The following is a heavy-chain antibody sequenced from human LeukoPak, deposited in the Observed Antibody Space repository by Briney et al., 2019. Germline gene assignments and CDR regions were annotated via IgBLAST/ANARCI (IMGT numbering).Heavy chain of an antibody. CDR3: ATSRYDILTGSYGMDV. Sequence: GGSLRLSCAASGFTFSSYAMHWVRQAPGKGLEWVAVISYDGSNKYYADSVKGRFTISRDNSKNTLYLQMNSLRAEDTAVYYCATSRYDILTGSYGMDVWGQGTTVTVSS. D-gene: IGHD3-9*01. J-gene: IGHJ6*02. CDR1: GFTFSSYA. V-gene: IGHV3-30*14. CDR2: ISYDGSNK.